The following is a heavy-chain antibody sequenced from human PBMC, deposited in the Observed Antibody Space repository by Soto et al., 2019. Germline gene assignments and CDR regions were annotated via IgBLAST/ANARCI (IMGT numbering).Heavy chain of an antibody. J-gene: IGHJ6*02. Sequence: QVQLVQSGAEVKKPGSSVKVSCKASGGTFSSYAISWVRQAPGQGLEWMGGIIPIFGTANYAQKFQGRVTITADESTSTAYMELSSLRSEDTDVYYCARIVVPAAMYYYYYGMDVWGLGTTVTVSS. D-gene: IGHD2-2*01. CDR2: IIPIFGTA. CDR1: GGTFSSYA. V-gene: IGHV1-69*01. CDR3: ARIVVPAAMYYYYYGMDV.